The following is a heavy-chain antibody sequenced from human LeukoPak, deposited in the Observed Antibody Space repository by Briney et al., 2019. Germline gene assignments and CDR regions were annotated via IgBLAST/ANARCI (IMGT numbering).Heavy chain of an antibody. V-gene: IGHV4-34*01. CDR1: GGSFSGFY. J-gene: IGHJ1*01. CDR2: INYSGNT. CDR3: ARGGYYDSSGYFAAEYFQH. D-gene: IGHD3-22*01. Sequence: PSETLSLTCAVYGGSFSGFYWSWVRQSPGKGLEWIAEINYSGNTNYNPSLKSRVTILIDTSKNQFSLKLNSLTAADTAMYFCARGGYYDSSGYFAAEYFQHWGQGTLVTVSS.